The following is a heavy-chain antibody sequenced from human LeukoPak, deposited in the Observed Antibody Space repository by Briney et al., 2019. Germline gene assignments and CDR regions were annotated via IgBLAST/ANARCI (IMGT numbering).Heavy chain of an antibody. CDR1: GFTLSDYY. Sequence: GGSLRLSCAASGFTLSDYYMSWIRQAPGKGLEWVSYISSSGSTIYYADSVKGRFTISRDNAKNSLYLQMNSLRAEDTAVYYCAIPPQVQGWLPDFDYWGQGTLVTVSS. CDR3: AIPPQVQGWLPDFDY. V-gene: IGHV3-11*04. D-gene: IGHD3-22*01. CDR2: ISSSGSTI. J-gene: IGHJ4*02.